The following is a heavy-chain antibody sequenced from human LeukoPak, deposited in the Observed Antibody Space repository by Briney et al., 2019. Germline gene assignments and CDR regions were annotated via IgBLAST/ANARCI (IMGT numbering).Heavy chain of an antibody. J-gene: IGHJ4*02. CDR3: ARAPYDILTGYFLFDS. CDR1: GGSISSGGYY. Sequence: SETLSLTCTVSGGSISSGGYYWSWIRQHPGKGLEWIGYIYHRGSTSYNPSLKSRVTISLDKSGNQFSLNLSSVTAADTAVYYCARAPYDILTGYFLFDSWGQGTLVTVSS. V-gene: IGHV4-30-2*01. CDR2: IYHRGST. D-gene: IGHD3-9*01.